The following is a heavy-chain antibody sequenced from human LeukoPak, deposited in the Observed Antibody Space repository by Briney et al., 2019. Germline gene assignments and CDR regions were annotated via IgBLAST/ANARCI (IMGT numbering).Heavy chain of an antibody. V-gene: IGHV3-74*01. Sequence: GGSLRLSCAASGFIFRDYWMHWVRQAPGKGLEWVSRINSDGSITTYADSVKGRFTISRDNSKNTLYLQMNSLRAEDTAVYYCANQLLYQGYYYYYMDVWGKGTTVTVSS. CDR3: ANQLLYQGYYYYYMDV. CDR2: INSDGSIT. D-gene: IGHD2-2*02. J-gene: IGHJ6*03. CDR1: GFIFRDYW.